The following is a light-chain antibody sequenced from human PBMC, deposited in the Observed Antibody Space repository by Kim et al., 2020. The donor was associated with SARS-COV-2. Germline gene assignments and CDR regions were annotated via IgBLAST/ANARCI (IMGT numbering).Light chain of an antibody. CDR1: PRGSSC. CDR3: RQYNNWPPGT. CDR2: CSS. Sequence: SQGERRTPACRARPRGSSCLSCYRQQPGRPPSLLHFCSSTMSTGIPARVSSRECGTKFTLTISSLQSEEFTVYYCRQYNNWPPGTFGGGTKVDIK. V-gene: IGKV3-15*01. J-gene: IGKJ4*02.